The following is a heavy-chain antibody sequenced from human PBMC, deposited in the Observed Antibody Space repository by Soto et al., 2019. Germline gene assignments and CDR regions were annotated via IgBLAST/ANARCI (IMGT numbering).Heavy chain of an antibody. CDR1: GYSFTSYW. V-gene: IGHV5-10-1*01. J-gene: IGHJ6*02. D-gene: IGHD1-1*01. CDR2: IDPSDSYT. CDR3: ARTAPGRMDV. Sequence: GEYLKISCKGSGYSFTSYWISWVRQMPGKGLEWMGRIDPSDSYTNYSPSFQGHVTISADKYSSTAYLQWSSLKASDTAMYYCARTAPGRMDVRGRRTTVTLSS.